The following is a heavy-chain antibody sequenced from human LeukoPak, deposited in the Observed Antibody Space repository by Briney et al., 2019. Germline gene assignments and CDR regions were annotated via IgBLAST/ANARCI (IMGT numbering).Heavy chain of an antibody. J-gene: IGHJ5*02. CDR1: GFTFSGSA. CDR3: ARDMQLST. CDR2: ISYSGANS. V-gene: IGHV3-23*01. D-gene: IGHD3-16*02. Sequence: GGSLRLSCAASGFTFSGSAMSWVRQAPGEGLEWVSLISYSGANSYYTDSVRGRFTISRDNSKDTLFLQMNSLRAEDTAIYYCARDMQLSTWGQGTLVIVSS.